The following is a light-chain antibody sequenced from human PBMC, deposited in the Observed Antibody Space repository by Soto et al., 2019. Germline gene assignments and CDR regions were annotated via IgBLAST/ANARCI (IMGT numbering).Light chain of an antibody. J-gene: IGKJ2*01. CDR2: WAS. CDR3: QQYYSSPMYT. Sequence: DIVLTQSPDSLAVSLGERATINCKSSQNILYGANNKNYLAWYQQKPGQPPKLLIYWASTRESGVPDRFSGSGSGTDFTLTISSLRAEDVAVYYCQQYYSSPMYTFGQGTKLEIK. V-gene: IGKV4-1*01. CDR1: QNILYGANNKNY.